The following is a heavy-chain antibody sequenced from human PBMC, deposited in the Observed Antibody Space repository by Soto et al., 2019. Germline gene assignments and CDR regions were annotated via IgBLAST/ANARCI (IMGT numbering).Heavy chain of an antibody. CDR3: AIDTYSLDIGGVNWFDP. D-gene: IGHD2-15*01. CDR1: GYTFTSYA. CDR2: INAGNGNT. V-gene: IGHV1-3*01. Sequence: QVQLVQSGAEVKKPGASVKVSCKASGYTFTSYAMHWVRQAPGQRLEWMGWINAGNGNTKYSQKFQGRVTITRDTSASTAYMELSSLRSEDTAVYYCAIDTYSLDIGGVNWFDPWGQGTLVAVSS. J-gene: IGHJ5*02.